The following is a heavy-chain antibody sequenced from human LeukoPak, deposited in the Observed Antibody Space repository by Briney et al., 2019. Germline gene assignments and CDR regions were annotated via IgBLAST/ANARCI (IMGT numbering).Heavy chain of an antibody. CDR3: VRLLDVVGATLAY. CDR2: IRYDGNEK. V-gene: IGHV3-30*02. J-gene: IGHJ4*02. Sequence: GGSLRLSCAASGFRFSAFAIHWVRQPPGKGLDWVTSIRYDGNEKHYADSVKGRFSISRDNFKNTVYLQMNSLRPEDTGLYFCVRLLDVVGATLAYRGQGSMVTVSS. D-gene: IGHD1-26*01. CDR1: GFRFSAFA.